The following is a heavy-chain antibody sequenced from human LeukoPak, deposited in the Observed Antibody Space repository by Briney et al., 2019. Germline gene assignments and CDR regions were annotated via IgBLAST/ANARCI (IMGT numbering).Heavy chain of an antibody. D-gene: IGHD3-22*01. CDR1: GFTFSSYA. V-gene: IGHV3-23*01. Sequence: GGSLRLSSAASGFTFSSYAMSWVRQAPGRGLEWVSGISGSGDNTYYADSVKGRFTISRDNSKNTLYVQVNSLGTEDTAAYYCAKGSYYDSSGSFYFDYWGQGTLVTVSS. CDR3: AKGSYYDSSGSFYFDY. J-gene: IGHJ4*02. CDR2: ISGSGDNT.